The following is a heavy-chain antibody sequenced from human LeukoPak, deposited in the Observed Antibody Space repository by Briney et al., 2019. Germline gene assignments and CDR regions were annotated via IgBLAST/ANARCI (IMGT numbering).Heavy chain of an antibody. CDR2: ISSSSSTI. Sequence: GGSLRLSCAASGFTFSDYYMSWIRQAPGKGLEWVSYISSSSSTIYYADSVKGRFTISRDNAKNSLYLQMNSLRAEDTAVYYCARDLSGSGSYYKAGYWGQGTLVTVSS. CDR1: GFTFSDYY. V-gene: IGHV3-11*01. J-gene: IGHJ4*02. CDR3: ARDLSGSGSYYKAGY. D-gene: IGHD3-10*01.